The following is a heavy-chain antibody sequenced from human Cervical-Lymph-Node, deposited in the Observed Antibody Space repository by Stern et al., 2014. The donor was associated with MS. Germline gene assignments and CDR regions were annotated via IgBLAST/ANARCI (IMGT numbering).Heavy chain of an antibody. D-gene: IGHD6-13*01. J-gene: IGHJ4*02. Sequence: QLVQSGPEVKKPGTSVKVSCKASGFTFTSSAVQWVRQARGQRLEWIGWMVVGSGNTNYAQKFQERVTITRDMSTSTAYMELSSLRSEDTAVYYCAAEVAAAGNFDYWGQGTLVTVSS. CDR2: MVVGSGNT. CDR3: AAEVAAAGNFDY. CDR1: GFTFTSSA. V-gene: IGHV1-58*01.